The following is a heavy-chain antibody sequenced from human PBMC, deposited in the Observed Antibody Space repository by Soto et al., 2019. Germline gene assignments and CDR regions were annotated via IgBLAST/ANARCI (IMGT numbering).Heavy chain of an antibody. Sequence: PSETLSLTCAVYGGSLSDYYWTWIRQPPGKGLEWIGEIYQTGSINYNPSLRSRVTISVDKSKNQLSLKVDSVTAADTAFYYCVRGNDNYDFWNNWSLDPWGQGTLVTVSS. CDR1: GGSLSDYY. D-gene: IGHD3-3*01. CDR3: VRGNDNYDFWNNWSLDP. V-gene: IGHV4-34*01. CDR2: IYQTGSI. J-gene: IGHJ5*02.